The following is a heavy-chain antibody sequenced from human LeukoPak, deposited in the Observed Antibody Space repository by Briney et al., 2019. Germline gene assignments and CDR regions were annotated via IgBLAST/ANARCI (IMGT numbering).Heavy chain of an antibody. CDR1: GFTFSSYG. V-gene: IGHV3-33*01. Sequence: GRSLRLSCAASGFTFSSYGMHWVRQAPGKGLEWVAVIWYDGSNKYYADSVKGRFTISRDNSKNTLYLQMNSLRVEDTAVYYCARDRSGYRYFDYWGQGTLVTVSS. CDR2: IWYDGSNK. D-gene: IGHD3-3*01. CDR3: ARDRSGYRYFDY. J-gene: IGHJ4*02.